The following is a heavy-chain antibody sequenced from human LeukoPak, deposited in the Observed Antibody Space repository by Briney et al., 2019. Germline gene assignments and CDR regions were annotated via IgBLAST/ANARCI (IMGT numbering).Heavy chain of an antibody. CDR3: GIRDTSDYYVF. J-gene: IGHJ4*02. D-gene: IGHD3-22*01. V-gene: IGHV3-23*01. CDR1: GFTFRTYA. Sequence: GGSLRLSCTGSGFTFRTYAFRWVRQAPGKGREWVSTTGSSAATYYADSVKGRFTISRDNSKNALYLQMNGLRADDTAVYYCGIRDTSDYYVFWGQGTLVTVSS. CDR2: TGSSAAT.